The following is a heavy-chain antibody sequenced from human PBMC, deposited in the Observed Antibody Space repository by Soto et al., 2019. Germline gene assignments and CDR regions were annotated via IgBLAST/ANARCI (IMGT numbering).Heavy chain of an antibody. J-gene: IGHJ5*02. Sequence: PGGSLRLSCAASGFKFGDHYMTWIRQAPGKGLEWVSKISGDGTTQYYADSVKGRFTVSRDNARSTLYLQMNSLRAEDTAVYYCVRDRPGNTNHFWIDTWGQGTLVTVYS. CDR1: GFKFGDHY. D-gene: IGHD4-4*01. CDR3: VRDRPGNTNHFWIDT. V-gene: IGHV3-11*04. CDR2: ISGDGTTQ.